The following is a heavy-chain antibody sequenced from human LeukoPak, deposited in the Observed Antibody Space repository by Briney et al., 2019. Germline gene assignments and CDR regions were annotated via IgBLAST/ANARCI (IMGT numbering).Heavy chain of an antibody. J-gene: IGHJ4*02. D-gene: IGHD3-22*01. CDR1: GFTVSTTY. CDR3: AKRLGSCYYLDY. CDR2: IYSGGST. V-gene: IGHV3-53*01. Sequence: PGGSLRLSCAASGFTVSTTYMSWVRQAPGKGLEWVSIIYSGGSTYYAHSVKGRFTISRDNSKNTLYLQMNSLRAEDTAVYYCAKRLGSCYYLDYWGQGTLVTVSS.